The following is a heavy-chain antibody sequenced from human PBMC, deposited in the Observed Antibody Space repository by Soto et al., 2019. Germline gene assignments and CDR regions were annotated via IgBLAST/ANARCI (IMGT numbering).Heavy chain of an antibody. V-gene: IGHV3-30*18. Sequence: QVQLVESGGGVVHPGTSLRLSCAASGFTFSTHGMHWVRQAPGKGPEWVAVISHDGSKKYYVESVEGRFSISRDNSKRMCHLKINTVRIEARVVYFWAKDRVRYYVFWSGKGCCAPGGQDPLFTVSS. J-gene: IGHJ1*01. CDR1: GFTFSTHG. CDR3: AKDRVRYYVFWSGKGCCAP. CDR2: ISHDGSKK. D-gene: IGHD3-3*01.